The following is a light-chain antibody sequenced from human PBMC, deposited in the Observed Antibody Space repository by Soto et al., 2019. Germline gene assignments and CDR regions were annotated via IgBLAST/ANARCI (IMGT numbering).Light chain of an antibody. CDR3: VLYMGSGVGV. J-gene: IGLJ3*02. CDR2: STN. Sequence: QTVVTQESSFSVSPGRTVTLTCGLSSGSVSTSYYPSGYQQTPGQAPRTLIYSTNTRSSGVPDRFSGSILGNKAALTITGAQADDESDYYCVLYMGSGVGVFGGGTQLTVL. CDR1: SGSVSTSYY. V-gene: IGLV8-61*01.